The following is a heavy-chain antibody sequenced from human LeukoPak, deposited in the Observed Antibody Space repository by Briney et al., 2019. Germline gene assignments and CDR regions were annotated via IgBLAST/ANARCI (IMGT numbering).Heavy chain of an antibody. Sequence: GGSLRLSCAASGFTFSSSAMSWVRQAPRKGLEWVSSITESGDGTYYADSVMGRFTISRDDSKNTLYLQMNSLRAENTAVYYCAKDSPVTTWWGQGTLVTVSS. D-gene: IGHD4-17*01. J-gene: IGHJ4*02. CDR2: ITESGDGT. V-gene: IGHV3-23*01. CDR1: GFTFSSSA. CDR3: AKDSPVTTW.